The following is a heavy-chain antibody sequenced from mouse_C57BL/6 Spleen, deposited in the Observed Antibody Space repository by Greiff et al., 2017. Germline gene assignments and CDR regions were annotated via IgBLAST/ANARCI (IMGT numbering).Heavy chain of an antibody. J-gene: IGHJ4*01. Sequence: VQLQQSGPELVKPGASVKISCKASGYTFTDYYMNWVKQSHGKSLEWIGDINPNNGGTRSNQKFKGKATLTVDKSYSTAYMELLSLTSEYSAVYYCAIAYYSNHYYAMDYWGQGTSVTVSS. CDR2: INPNNGGT. CDR1: GYTFTDYY. V-gene: IGHV1-26*01. D-gene: IGHD2-5*01. CDR3: AIAYYSNHYYAMDY.